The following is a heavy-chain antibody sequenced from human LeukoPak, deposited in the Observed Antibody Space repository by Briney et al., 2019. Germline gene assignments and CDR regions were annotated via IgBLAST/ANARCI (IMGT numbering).Heavy chain of an antibody. CDR3: AKSGLNRFDY. D-gene: IGHD2-15*01. CDR1: GFTLSNYG. J-gene: IGHJ4*02. Sequence: PGGSLRLSCGASGFTLSNYGMLWVRQAPGKGLEWVSNVSGGGGSGGNTYYADSVKGRFSISRDNSKNTLYLQMNNLRAEDTAVYYCAKSGLNRFDYWGQGTLVTVSS. V-gene: IGHV3-23*01. CDR2: VSGGGGSGGNT.